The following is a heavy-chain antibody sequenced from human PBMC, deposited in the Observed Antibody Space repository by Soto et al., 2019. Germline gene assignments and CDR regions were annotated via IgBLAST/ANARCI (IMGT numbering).Heavy chain of an antibody. CDR2: INPSGGST. Sequence: ASVTASCKASGYPFTCYSMHWVQQAPGQGLEWMGIINPSGGSTSYAQKFQGRVTMTRDTSTSTVYMELSSLRSEDTAVYYCARAVSFLDRPFDYWGQGTLVTVSS. CDR1: GYPFTCYS. J-gene: IGHJ4*02. V-gene: IGHV1-46*03. D-gene: IGHD1-1*01. CDR3: ARAVSFLDRPFDY.